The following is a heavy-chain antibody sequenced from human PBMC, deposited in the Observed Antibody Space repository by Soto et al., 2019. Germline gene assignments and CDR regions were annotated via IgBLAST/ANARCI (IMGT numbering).Heavy chain of an antibody. J-gene: IGHJ5*02. Sequence: QVQLQQWGAGLLKPSETLSLTCAVYGGSFSGYYWSWIRQPPGKGLEWIGEINHSGSTNYNPSLKSRVTISVDTSKNQFSLKLSSVTAADTAVYYCARLLAANLKYNWFDPWCQGTLVTVSS. CDR1: GGSFSGYY. D-gene: IGHD1-26*01. CDR3: ARLLAANLKYNWFDP. CDR2: INHSGST. V-gene: IGHV4-34*01.